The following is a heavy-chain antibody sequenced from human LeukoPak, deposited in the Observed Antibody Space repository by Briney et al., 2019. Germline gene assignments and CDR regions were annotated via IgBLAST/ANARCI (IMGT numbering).Heavy chain of an antibody. CDR3: AKDRAISGSYYKNWFDP. D-gene: IGHD3-10*01. CDR2: ISGSGGST. V-gene: IGHV3-23*01. CDR1: GFTFSSYA. J-gene: IGHJ5*02. Sequence: PGGSLRLSCAASGFTFSSYAMSWVRQAPGKGLEWVSAISGSGGSTYYADSVKGRFTISRDNSKSTLYLQMNSLRAEDTAVYYCAKDRAISGSYYKNWFDPWGQGTLVTVSS.